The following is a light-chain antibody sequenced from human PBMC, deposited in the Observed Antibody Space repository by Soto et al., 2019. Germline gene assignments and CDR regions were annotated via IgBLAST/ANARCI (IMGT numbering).Light chain of an antibody. V-gene: IGKV1-16*02. CDR3: QQYNTYPRT. J-gene: IGKJ1*01. CDR1: QGIRIY. Sequence: DIQMTQSPSSLSASVGHRVTITCRASQGIRIYLAWFQQKPGKAPKALLYAASTLQSGVPSKFTGGGSGTDFTLTISSLQPEDSATYYCQQYNTYPRTFGQGTKVEVK. CDR2: AAS.